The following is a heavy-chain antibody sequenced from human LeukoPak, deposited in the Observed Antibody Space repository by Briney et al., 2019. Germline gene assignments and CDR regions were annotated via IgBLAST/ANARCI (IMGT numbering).Heavy chain of an antibody. CDR2: ISAYNGNT. V-gene: IGHV1-18*01. CDR1: GYTFTSYG. CDR3: ARVAYHGSGSYYNLNWFDP. D-gene: IGHD3-10*01. Sequence: ASVKVSCKASGYTFTSYGISWVQQAPGQGLERMGWISAYNGNTNYAQKLQGRVTMTTDTSTSTAYMELRSLRSDDTAVYYSARVAYHGSGSYYNLNWFDPWGQGTLVTVSS. J-gene: IGHJ5*02.